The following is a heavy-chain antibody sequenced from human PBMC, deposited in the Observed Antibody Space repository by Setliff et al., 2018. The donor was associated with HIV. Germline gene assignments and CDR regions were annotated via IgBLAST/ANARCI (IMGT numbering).Heavy chain of an antibody. V-gene: IGHV4-31*11. J-gene: IGHJ6*03. CDR3: ARNSKNWNYPVEYYDYYMDV. CDR1: GGSVSGYY. CDR2: IHYSGST. D-gene: IGHD1-7*01. Sequence: PSETLSLTCAVYGGSVSGYYWSWIRQHPGKGLEWIGYIHYSGSTYFNPSLKSRVTISLDTSKNQFSLKVSSMTAADTAVYYCARNSKNWNYPVEYYDYYMDVWGTGTTVTVSS.